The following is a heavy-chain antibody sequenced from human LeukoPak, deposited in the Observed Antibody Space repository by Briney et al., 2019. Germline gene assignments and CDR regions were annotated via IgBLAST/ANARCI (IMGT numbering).Heavy chain of an antibody. D-gene: IGHD5-18*01. CDR3: ARGSTGRGYSYGWYL. CDR2: IYTSGST. CDR1: GDSISSGGYS. J-gene: IGHJ4*02. V-gene: IGHV4-61*02. Sequence: PSETLSLTCAVSGDSISSGGYSWSWVRQPAGKGLEWIGRIYTSGSTNYNPSLKSRVTMSVDTSKNQFSLKLSSVTAADTAVYYCARGSTGRGYSYGWYLWGQGTLVTVSS.